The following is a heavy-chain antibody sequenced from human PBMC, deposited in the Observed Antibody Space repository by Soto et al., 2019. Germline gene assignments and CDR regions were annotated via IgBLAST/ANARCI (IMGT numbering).Heavy chain of an antibody. CDR3: TKEVGGAGGWFDP. D-gene: IGHD3-10*01. Sequence: EVQLVESGGGLVQPGMSLRLSCAASGFTFDDYAMHWVRQAPGKGLEWVSGISWNRDKIDYADSVKGRFTISRDNANNSLYLQMNSLIAEDTALYYCTKEVGGAGGWFDPWGQGPLVTVSS. J-gene: IGHJ5*02. V-gene: IGHV3-9*01. CDR2: ISWNRDKI. CDR1: GFTFDDYA.